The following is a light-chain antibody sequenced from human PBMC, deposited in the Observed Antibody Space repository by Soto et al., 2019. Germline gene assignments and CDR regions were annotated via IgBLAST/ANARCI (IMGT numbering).Light chain of an antibody. V-gene: IGKV3-11*01. Sequence: DIVLTQSPATLSLSPGERATLSCRASQSVSSYLAWYQQKPGQAPRLLIYDASNRATGIPARFSGSGSGTEFTLTISSLQSEDFAVYYCQQSNNWPWTFGQGTKVDIK. CDR3: QQSNNWPWT. J-gene: IGKJ1*01. CDR1: QSVSSY. CDR2: DAS.